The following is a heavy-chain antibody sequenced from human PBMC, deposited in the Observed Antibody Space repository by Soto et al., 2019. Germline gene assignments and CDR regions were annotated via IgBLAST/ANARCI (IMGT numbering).Heavy chain of an antibody. Sequence: QVHLLESGPGLVKPSETLSLTCTVSGGSISSYYWSWIRQPPGKGLEWIGFIYYSGSTNYNPSLKSRVTISVDTSNNQFALKLRSVTPADTAVYYCARGGPGVVAIPVDSWGQGTLVTVSS. CDR2: IYYSGST. D-gene: IGHD3-22*01. CDR1: GGSISSYY. CDR3: ARGGPGVVAIPVDS. J-gene: IGHJ4*02. V-gene: IGHV4-59*01.